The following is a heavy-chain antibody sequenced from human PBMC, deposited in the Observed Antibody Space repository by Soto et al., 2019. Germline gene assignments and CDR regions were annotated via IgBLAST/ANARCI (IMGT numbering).Heavy chain of an antibody. CDR2: IKQDGSEK. D-gene: IGHD6-19*01. J-gene: IGHJ1*01. Sequence: EVQLVESGGGLVQPGGSLRLSCAASGFTLSSYWMSWVRQAPGKGLEWVANIKQDGSEKYYVDSVKGRFTISRDNAKNSLYLQMNSLRAEDTAVYYCARAKIAVAGFGYFQHWGQGTLVTVSS. CDR3: ARAKIAVAGFGYFQH. V-gene: IGHV3-7*03. CDR1: GFTLSSYW.